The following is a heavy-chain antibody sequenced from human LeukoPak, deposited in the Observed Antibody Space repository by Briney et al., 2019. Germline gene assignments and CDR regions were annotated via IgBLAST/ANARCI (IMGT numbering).Heavy chain of an antibody. D-gene: IGHD3-10*01. CDR2: IDCSGST. Sequence: SETLSLTCTVSGGSISTYYWSWIRQPPGKGLEWIGYIDCSGSTNYNPSLKSRVTMSVDTSKHQFSLKLSSVTAADTAVYYCARVGSYCFDYWGQGTLVTVSS. CDR3: ARVGSYCFDY. CDR1: GGSISTYY. V-gene: IGHV4-59*01. J-gene: IGHJ4*02.